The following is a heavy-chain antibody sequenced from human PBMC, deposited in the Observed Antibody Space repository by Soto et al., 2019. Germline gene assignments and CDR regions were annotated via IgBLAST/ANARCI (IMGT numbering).Heavy chain of an antibody. Sequence: PGGSLRLSCAASGFTFSSYSMNWVRQAPGKGLEWVSSISSSSSYIYYADSVKGRFTISRDNAKNSLYLQMSSLRAEDTAVYYCARDIPSLVVTAIPDYWGQGTLVTVSS. CDR3: ARDIPSLVVTAIPDY. D-gene: IGHD2-21*02. J-gene: IGHJ4*02. CDR1: GFTFSSYS. CDR2: ISSSSSYI. V-gene: IGHV3-21*01.